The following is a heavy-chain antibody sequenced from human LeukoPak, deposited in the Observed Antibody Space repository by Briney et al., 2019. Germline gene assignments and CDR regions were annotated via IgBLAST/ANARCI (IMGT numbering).Heavy chain of an antibody. D-gene: IGHD1-7*01. CDR1: GFTFSQNW. V-gene: IGHV3-74*01. J-gene: IGHJ6*03. CDR3: AKDSGNWNYAYYYYYMDV. Sequence: PGGSLRLSCAASGFTFSQNWLHWVRQAPGKGLVWVSRISPDDKSTSYADSVKGRFTISRDNSKNTLYLQMNSLRAEDTAVYYCAKDSGNWNYAYYYYYMDVWGKGTTVTVSS. CDR2: ISPDDKST.